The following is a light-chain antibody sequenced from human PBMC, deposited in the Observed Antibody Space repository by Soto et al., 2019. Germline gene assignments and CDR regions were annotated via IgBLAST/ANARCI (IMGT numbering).Light chain of an antibody. J-gene: IGLJ6*01. V-gene: IGLV1-47*02. CDR1: SSNIGSSY. CDR2: NDN. Sequence: QSVLTQPPSASGTPGQRVTISCSGSSSNIGSSYVYWYQQVPGTAPKLLIYNDNQRPSGVPDRFSGSKSGTSASLAISGLRSEDEADYYCAAWDDSLSGYVFGTGTQLTVL. CDR3: AAWDDSLSGYV.